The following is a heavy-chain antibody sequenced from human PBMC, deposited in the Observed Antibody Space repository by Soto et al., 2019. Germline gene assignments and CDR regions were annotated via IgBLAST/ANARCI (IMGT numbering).Heavy chain of an antibody. CDR2: ITYDGSFQ. Sequence: PRLSCKATGFNFDNYGMHWVRQAPGKGLEWVAVITYDGSFQYYADSVKGRFTISRDNSKNTLFLHLNTLKPEDTAVYHCAKDRVGGTFYTPLGFWGQRTLVT. CDR1: GFNFDNYG. CDR3: AKDRVGGTFYTPLGF. J-gene: IGHJ4*02. D-gene: IGHD1-7*01. V-gene: IGHV3-30*18.